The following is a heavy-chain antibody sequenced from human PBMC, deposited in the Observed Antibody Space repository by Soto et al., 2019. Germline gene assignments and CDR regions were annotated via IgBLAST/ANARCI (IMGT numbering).Heavy chain of an antibody. CDR1: GGTFSSYT. Sequence: QVQLVQSGAEVKKPGSSVKVSCKASGGTFSSYTISWVRQAPGQGLEWMGRIIPILGIANYAQKFQGRVTITAXXSXSXAYMELSSLRSEDTAVYYCASHYYDSSGYPHDAFDIWGQGTMVTVSS. CDR3: ASHYYDSSGYPHDAFDI. J-gene: IGHJ3*02. D-gene: IGHD3-22*01. V-gene: IGHV1-69*02. CDR2: IIPILGIA.